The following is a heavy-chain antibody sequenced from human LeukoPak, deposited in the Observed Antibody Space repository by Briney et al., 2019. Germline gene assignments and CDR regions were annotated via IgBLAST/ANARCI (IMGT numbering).Heavy chain of an antibody. Sequence: SVKVSCKASGGTFSSYAISWVRQAPGQGLEWMGGIIPIFGTANYAQKFQGRVTITTDESTSTAYMELSSLRSEDTAVYYCVRVYYYDSSGLDYWGQGTLVTVSS. CDR1: GGTFSSYA. CDR3: VRVYYYDSSGLDY. J-gene: IGHJ4*02. CDR2: IIPIFGTA. D-gene: IGHD3-22*01. V-gene: IGHV1-69*05.